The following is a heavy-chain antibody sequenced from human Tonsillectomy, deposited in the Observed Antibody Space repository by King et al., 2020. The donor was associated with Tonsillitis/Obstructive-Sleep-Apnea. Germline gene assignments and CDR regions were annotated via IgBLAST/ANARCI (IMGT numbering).Heavy chain of an antibody. V-gene: IGHV3-7*03. D-gene: IGHD6-19*01. J-gene: IGHJ6*02. CDR2: INQDGSEQ. CDR1: GFTFSSYW. CDR3: ARGTSGYPVYSSCGYAMDV. Sequence: DVQLVESGGGLVQPGGSLRLSCAASGFTFSSYWMSWVRQAPGKGLEWVANINQDGSEQYYVDSVKGRFTISRDNAKNSLYLQMNSLRAEDTAVYYCARGTSGYPVYSSCGYAMDVWRQGTTVPVSS.